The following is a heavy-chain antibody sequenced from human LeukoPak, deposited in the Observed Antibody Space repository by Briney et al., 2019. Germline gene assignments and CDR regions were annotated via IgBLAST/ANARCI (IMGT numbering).Heavy chain of an antibody. D-gene: IGHD3-22*01. CDR2: INTYTGNP. J-gene: IGHJ4*02. Sequence: ASVKVSCKASGYTFTSYAMNWVRQAPGQGLEWMGWINTYTGNPTYAQGFTGRFVFSLDTSVSMAYLQISSLKAEDTAVYYCARWDCDSSGYALYYFDYWGQGTLVTVSS. V-gene: IGHV7-4-1*04. CDR1: GYTFTSYA. CDR3: ARWDCDSSGYALYYFDY.